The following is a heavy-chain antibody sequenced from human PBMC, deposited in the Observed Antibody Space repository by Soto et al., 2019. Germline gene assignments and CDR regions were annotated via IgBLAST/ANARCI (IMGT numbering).Heavy chain of an antibody. CDR1: GFTFSSYS. V-gene: IGHV3-21*01. CDR2: ISSSSSYI. J-gene: IGHJ4*02. CDR3: AREKYGSGSYYSFDY. D-gene: IGHD3-10*01. Sequence: SGGSLRLSCAASGFTFSSYSMNWVRQAPGKGLEWVSSISSSSSYIYYADSVKGRFTISRDIAKNSLYLQMNSLRAEDTAVYYCAREKYGSGSYYSFDYWGQGTLVTVSS.